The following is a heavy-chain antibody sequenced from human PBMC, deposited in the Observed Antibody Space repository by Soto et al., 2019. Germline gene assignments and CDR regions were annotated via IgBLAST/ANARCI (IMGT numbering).Heavy chain of an antibody. Sequence: GSLRLSCTASGFTFNDYWMSWIRQPPGKGLEWIGEINHSGSTNYNPSLKSQVTISVDTSKNQFSLKLSSVTAADTAVYYCARAKYSSSWTKDRYYFDYWGQGTLVTVSS. CDR3: ARAKYSSSWTKDRYYFDY. CDR2: INHSGST. CDR1: GFTFNDYW. D-gene: IGHD6-13*01. J-gene: IGHJ4*02. V-gene: IGHV4-34*01.